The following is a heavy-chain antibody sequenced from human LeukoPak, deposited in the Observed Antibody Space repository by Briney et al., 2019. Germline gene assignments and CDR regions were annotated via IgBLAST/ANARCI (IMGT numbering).Heavy chain of an antibody. CDR3: ASSCSAGNCPFDT. CDR2: IHSANGYI. CDR1: KFTFSAYT. V-gene: IGHV3-21*01. J-gene: IGHJ5*02. Sequence: GGSLRLSCAASKFTFSAYTMHWVRQAPGKGLEWVSCIHSANGYIYYADSVKGRFIISRDNAESSLYLQMTSLRAEDTAVYYCASSCSAGNCPFDTWGQGTLVTVSS. D-gene: IGHD2-15*01.